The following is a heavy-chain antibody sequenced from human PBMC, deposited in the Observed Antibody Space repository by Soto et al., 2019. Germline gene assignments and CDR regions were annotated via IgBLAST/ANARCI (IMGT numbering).Heavy chain of an antibody. J-gene: IGHJ6*03. CDR3: ARGLREYYYGSGSYYNPSPYYYYYMDV. CDR2: INHSGST. CDR1: GGSFSGYY. Sequence: SETLSLTCAVYGGSFSGYYWSWIRQPPGKGLEWIGEINHSGSTNYNPSLKSRVTISVGTSKNQFSLKLSSVTAADTAVYYCARGLREYYYGSGSYYNPSPYYYYYMDVWGKGTTVTVS. V-gene: IGHV4-34*01. D-gene: IGHD3-10*01.